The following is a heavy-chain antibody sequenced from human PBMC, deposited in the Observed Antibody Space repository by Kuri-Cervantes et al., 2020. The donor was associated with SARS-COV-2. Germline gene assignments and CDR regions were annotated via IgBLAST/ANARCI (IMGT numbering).Heavy chain of an antibody. Sequence: LSLTCAASGLTFSSYAMHWVRQAPGKGLEWVAVISYDGSNKYYADSVKGRFTISRDNSKNTLNLQMNSLRAEDTAVYYCARDLIAAAGYGMDVWGQGTTVTVSS. CDR1: GLTFSSYA. V-gene: IGHV3-30*01. D-gene: IGHD6-13*01. J-gene: IGHJ6*02. CDR3: ARDLIAAAGYGMDV. CDR2: ISYDGSNK.